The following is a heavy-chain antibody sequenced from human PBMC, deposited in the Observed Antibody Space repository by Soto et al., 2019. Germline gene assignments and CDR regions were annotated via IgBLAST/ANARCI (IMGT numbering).Heavy chain of an antibody. V-gene: IGHV4-31*03. CDR3: AREVPTPYYFDY. Sequence: QVQLQESGPGVVKPSQTLSLTCTVSGVSISSGGYYWTWVRQHPGKGLEWIVYIHYSGSTYYNPSLKSRVTISVDTSKNQFSLKLSSVTAADTAVYYCAREVPTPYYFDYWGQGTLVTVSS. CDR1: GVSISSGGYY. J-gene: IGHJ4*02. CDR2: IHYSGST.